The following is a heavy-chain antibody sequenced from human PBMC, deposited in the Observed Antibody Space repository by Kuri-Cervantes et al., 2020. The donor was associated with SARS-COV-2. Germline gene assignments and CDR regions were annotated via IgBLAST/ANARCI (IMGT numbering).Heavy chain of an antibody. Sequence: ETLSVTCAASGVTFSSYSMNWVRHAPGKGLEWVSYISSSSSTIYYADSVKGRFTISRDNAKNSLYLQMNSLRDEDTAVYYCARDGVKDDYGFSSYWGQGTLVTVSS. CDR3: ARDGVKDDYGFSSY. J-gene: IGHJ4*02. V-gene: IGHV3-48*02. CDR2: ISSSSSTI. D-gene: IGHD4-17*01. CDR1: GVTFSSYS.